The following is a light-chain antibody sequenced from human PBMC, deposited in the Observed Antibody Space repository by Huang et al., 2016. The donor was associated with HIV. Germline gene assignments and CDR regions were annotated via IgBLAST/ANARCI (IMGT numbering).Light chain of an antibody. Sequence: EIVLTQSPGTLSLSQGERATLSCRASQSVSSSYLAWYQQKPGQDPRLLIYGASSRATYIPDRFSGSGSGTDFTLTISRLEPEDFAVYYCQQYGTSPPITFGQGTRLEIK. CDR2: GAS. CDR3: QQYGTSPPIT. CDR1: QSVSSSY. V-gene: IGKV3-20*01. J-gene: IGKJ5*01.